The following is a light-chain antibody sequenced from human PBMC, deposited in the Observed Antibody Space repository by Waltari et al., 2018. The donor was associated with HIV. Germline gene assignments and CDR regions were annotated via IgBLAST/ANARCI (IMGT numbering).Light chain of an antibody. CDR3: HHYDNVPPYT. CDR2: DTS. J-gene: IGKJ2*01. CDR1: QDIRRY. Sequence: DIQMTQSPSSLSASEGDKVTITCQASQDIRRYLNWYQQKPGKAPKLLIFDTSNLHTGVPSRFSGRGSGTDFTFTISSLQPEDAATYYCHHYDNVPPYTFHQGTKLEI. V-gene: IGKV1-33*01.